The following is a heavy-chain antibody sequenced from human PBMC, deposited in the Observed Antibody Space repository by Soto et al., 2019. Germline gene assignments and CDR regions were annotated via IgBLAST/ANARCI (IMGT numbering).Heavy chain of an antibody. D-gene: IGHD1-26*01. CDR3: AARGGVGATTGYFDY. CDR2: IVVGSGNT. CDR1: GFTFTSSA. J-gene: IGHJ4*02. Sequence: SVKVSCKASGFTFTSSAAQWVRQARGQRLEWIGWIVVGSGNTNYAQKFQERVTITRDMSTSTAYMELSSLRSEDTAVYYCAARGGVGATTGYFDYWGQGTLVTVSS. V-gene: IGHV1-58*01.